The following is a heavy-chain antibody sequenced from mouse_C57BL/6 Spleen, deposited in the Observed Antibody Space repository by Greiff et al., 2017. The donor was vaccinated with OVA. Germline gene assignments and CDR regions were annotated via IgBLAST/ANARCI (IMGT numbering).Heavy chain of an antibody. CDR2: ISSGGDDI. CDR3: SRGSNYGYFDV. J-gene: IGHJ1*03. V-gene: IGHV5S21*01. Sequence: EVKLVESGAGLVKPGGSLKLSCAASGFTFSSYAMSWVRQTPEKRLEWVAYISSGGDDIYYADTVKGRFTISRDNARNTMYLQMSSLKSENTAMYYCSRGSNYGYFDVWGTGTTVTVSS. CDR1: GFTFSSYA. D-gene: IGHD2-5*01.